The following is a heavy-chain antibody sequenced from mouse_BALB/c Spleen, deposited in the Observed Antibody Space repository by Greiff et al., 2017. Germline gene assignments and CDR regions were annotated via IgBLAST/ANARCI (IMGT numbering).Heavy chain of an antibody. Sequence: DVQLVESGGGLVKPGGSLKLSCAASGFAFSSYDMSWVRQTPEKRLEWVAYISSGGGSTYYPDTVKGRFTISRDNAKNTLYLQMSSLKSEDTAMYYCARPGLMEYYFDYWGQGTTLTVSS. V-gene: IGHV5-12-1*01. CDR2: ISSGGGST. J-gene: IGHJ2*01. CDR3: ARPGLMEYYFDY. CDR1: GFAFSSYD.